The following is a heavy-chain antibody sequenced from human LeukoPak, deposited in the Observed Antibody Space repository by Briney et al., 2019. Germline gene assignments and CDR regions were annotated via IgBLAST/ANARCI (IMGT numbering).Heavy chain of an antibody. Sequence: GGSLRLSCAASGFTFSSYSMHWVRQAPGKGLEYVSAITGNGDNTYYADSVKGRFTISRDNSKNTLYLQMGSLRAEDMAVYYCARVGGDYFDYWGQGTLVTISS. V-gene: IGHV3-64*02. D-gene: IGHD3-16*01. CDR2: ITGNGDNT. CDR1: GFTFSSYS. CDR3: ARVGGDYFDY. J-gene: IGHJ4*02.